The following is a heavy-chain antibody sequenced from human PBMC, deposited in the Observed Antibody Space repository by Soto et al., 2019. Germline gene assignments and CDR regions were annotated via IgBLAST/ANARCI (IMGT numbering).Heavy chain of an antibody. CDR1: GLTFSDYY. D-gene: IGHD6-19*01. CDR3: AREASGWSDAFDI. J-gene: IGHJ3*02. CDR2: ISSSGSTI. V-gene: IGHV3-11*01. Sequence: PGGSLRLSCAASGLTFSDYYMSWIRQAPGKGLEWVSYISSSGSTIYYADSVKGRFTISRDNAKNSLYLQMNGLRAEDTAVYYCAREASGWSDAFDIWGQGTMVTVSS.